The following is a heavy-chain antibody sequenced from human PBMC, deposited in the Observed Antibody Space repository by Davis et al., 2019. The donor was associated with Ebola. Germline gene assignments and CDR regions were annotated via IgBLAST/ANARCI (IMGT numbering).Heavy chain of an antibody. J-gene: IGHJ4*02. CDR3: ARDGGWIQEYYFDY. V-gene: IGHV4-4*02. Sequence: SETLSLTFVVSGGSISGEKWRSWVRQLPGKGLEWIGEVYHLGTTNYNPSLESRVTISVDKSKNQFSLKLTSVTAADTAVYYCARDGGWIQEYYFDYWGQGTLVTVSS. CDR2: VYHLGTT. CDR1: GGSISGEKW. D-gene: IGHD5-18*01.